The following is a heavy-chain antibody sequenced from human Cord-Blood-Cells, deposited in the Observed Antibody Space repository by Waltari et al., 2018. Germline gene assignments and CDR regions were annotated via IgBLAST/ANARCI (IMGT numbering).Heavy chain of an antibody. D-gene: IGHD5-12*01. CDR1: GFTVSSYE. V-gene: IGHV3-48*03. CDR2: ISSSGSTI. Sequence: EVQLVESGGGLVQPGGSLRLSCAASGFTVSSYEMNWVRQAPGKGLEWVSYISSSGSTIYYADSVKGRFTISRDNAKNSLYLQMNSLRAEDTAVYYCARARSGYSGYDYDYRGQGTLVTVSS. J-gene: IGHJ4*02. CDR3: ARARSGYSGYDYDY.